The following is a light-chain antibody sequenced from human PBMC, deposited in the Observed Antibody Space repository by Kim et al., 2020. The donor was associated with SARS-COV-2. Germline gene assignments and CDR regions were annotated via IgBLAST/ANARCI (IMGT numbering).Light chain of an antibody. CDR2: DVS. V-gene: IGLV2-14*03. CDR3: SSYAGSNIWV. Sequence: QSALTQPASASGSPGQSITISCTGTSSDVGGYNYVSWYQQHPGKAPKLMIYDVSKRPSGVSNRFSGSKSGNTASLTISGLQAEDEADYYCSSYAGSNIWVFGGGTKLTVL. CDR1: SSDVGGYNY. J-gene: IGLJ3*02.